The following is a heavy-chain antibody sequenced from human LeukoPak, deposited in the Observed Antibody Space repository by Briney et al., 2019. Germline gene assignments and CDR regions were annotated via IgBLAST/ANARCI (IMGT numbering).Heavy chain of an antibody. D-gene: IGHD3-22*01. J-gene: IGHJ5*02. Sequence: ASVKVSCKASGGTFSSYAISWVRQAPGQGPEWMGWINPNSGGTNYAQKFQGRVTMTRDTSISTAYMDLSRLRSDDTAIYYCARSDYDGLDPWGQGTLVTVSS. CDR1: GGTFSSYA. CDR3: ARSDYDGLDP. V-gene: IGHV1-2*02. CDR2: INPNSGGT.